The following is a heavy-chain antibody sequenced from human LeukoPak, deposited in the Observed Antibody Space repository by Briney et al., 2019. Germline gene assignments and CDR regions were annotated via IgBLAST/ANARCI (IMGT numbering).Heavy chain of an antibody. J-gene: IGHJ4*02. Sequence: SETLSLTCTVSGGSISSYYWGWIRQPPGKGLEWIGYIYYSGSTNYSPSLKSRVTISVDTSKNQFSLKLSSVTAADTAVYYCARGRSYGDFFDYWGQGTLVTVSS. CDR3: ARGRSYGDFFDY. D-gene: IGHD3-10*01. V-gene: IGHV4-59*01. CDR1: GGSISSYY. CDR2: IYYSGST.